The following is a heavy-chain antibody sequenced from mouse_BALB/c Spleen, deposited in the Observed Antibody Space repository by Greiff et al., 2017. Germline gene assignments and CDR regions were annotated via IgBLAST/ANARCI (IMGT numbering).Heavy chain of an antibody. Sequence: EVMLVESGPGLVKPSQSLSLTCTVTGYSITSDYAWTWIRQFPGNKLEWMGYISYSGSTSYNPSLKSRISITRDTSKNQFFLQLNSVTTEDTATYYCARSYGYYDAMDDWGQGTSVTVSS. J-gene: IGHJ4*01. CDR2: ISYSGST. CDR3: ARSYGYYDAMDD. V-gene: IGHV3-2*02. D-gene: IGHD2-2*01. CDR1: GYSITSDYA.